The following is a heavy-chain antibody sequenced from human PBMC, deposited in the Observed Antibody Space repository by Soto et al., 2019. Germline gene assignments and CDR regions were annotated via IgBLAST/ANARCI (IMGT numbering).Heavy chain of an antibody. D-gene: IGHD6-6*01. CDR2: IYNSGST. Sequence: SETLSLTCTVSGGYIISAVYYWSLIPQHPGRFLEWIGRIYNSGSTNYNPSLKSRVTMSVDTSKNQFSLKLSSVTAADTAVYYCARDNGIAARSVLYYYGMDVWGQGTTVTVSS. V-gene: IGHV4-61*08. J-gene: IGHJ6*02. CDR3: ARDNGIAARSVLYYYGMDV. CDR1: GGYIISAVYY.